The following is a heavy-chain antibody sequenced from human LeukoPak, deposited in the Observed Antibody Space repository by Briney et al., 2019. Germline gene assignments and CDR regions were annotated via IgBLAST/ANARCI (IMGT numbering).Heavy chain of an antibody. CDR3: ATTRYNYGYYFDY. J-gene: IGHJ4*02. V-gene: IGHV3-23*01. D-gene: IGHD5-18*01. CDR2: ISGSGGST. CDR1: GFTFSSYE. Sequence: GGSLRLSCAASGFTFSSYEMNWVRQAPGKGLEWVSVISGSGGSTYYADSVKGRFTISRDNSKNTLYLQMNSLRAEDTAVYYCATTRYNYGYYFDYWGQGTLVTVSS.